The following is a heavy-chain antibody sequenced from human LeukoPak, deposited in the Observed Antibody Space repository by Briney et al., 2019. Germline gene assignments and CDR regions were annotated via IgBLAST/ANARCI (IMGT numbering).Heavy chain of an antibody. J-gene: IGHJ6*02. CDR1: GYTFTGYY. Sequence: ASAKVSCKASGYTFTGYYMHWVRQAPGQGLEWMGWINPNSGGTNYAQNFQGRVTMTRDTSISTAYMELSRLRSDDTAVYYCARHREPQYGMDVWGQGTTVTVSS. D-gene: IGHD1-1*01. V-gene: IGHV1-2*02. CDR2: INPNSGGT. CDR3: ARHREPQYGMDV.